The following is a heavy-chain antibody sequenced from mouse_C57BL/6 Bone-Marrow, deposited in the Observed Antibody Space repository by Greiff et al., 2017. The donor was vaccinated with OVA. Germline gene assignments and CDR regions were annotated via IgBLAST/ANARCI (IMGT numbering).Heavy chain of an antibody. CDR2: IYPGSGST. CDR1: GYTFTSYW. J-gene: IGHJ3*01. CDR3: ARGGAFYSRGFAY. Sequence: VQLQQSGPELVKPGASVKMSCKASGYTFTSYWITWVKQRPGQGLEWIGDIYPGSGSTNYNEKFKSKATLTVDTSSSTAYMQLSSLTSEDSAVYYCARGGAFYSRGFAYWGQGTLVTVSA. V-gene: IGHV1-55*01. D-gene: IGHD2-3*01.